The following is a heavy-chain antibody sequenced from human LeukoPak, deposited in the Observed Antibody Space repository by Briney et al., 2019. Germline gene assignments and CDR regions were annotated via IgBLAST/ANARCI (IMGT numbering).Heavy chain of an antibody. J-gene: IGHJ5*02. V-gene: IGHV3-23*01. Sequence: GGSLRLSCAASGFTFSNYDMSWVRQAPGKGLEWVSGISGSGGSIYYADSVKVRFTVSRDNSKNTLYLQMNSLRAEDTAVYYCAKEADYGDWSDPWGQGTLVTVSS. CDR1: GFTFSNYD. CDR2: ISGSGGSI. D-gene: IGHD4-17*01. CDR3: AKEADYGDWSDP.